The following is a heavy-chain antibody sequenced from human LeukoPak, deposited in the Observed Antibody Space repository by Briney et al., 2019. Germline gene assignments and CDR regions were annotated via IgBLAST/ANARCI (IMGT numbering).Heavy chain of an antibody. CDR2: ISGSGGST. V-gene: IGHV3-23*01. CDR3: AKHLYDSSGYSTFDY. CDR1: GFTFGSYG. J-gene: IGHJ4*02. Sequence: GGSLRLSCAASGFTFGSYGMHWVRQAPGKGLEWVSAISGSGGSTYYADSVKGRFTISRDNSKNTLYLQMNSLRAEDTAVYYCAKHLYDSSGYSTFDYWGQGTLVTVSS. D-gene: IGHD3-22*01.